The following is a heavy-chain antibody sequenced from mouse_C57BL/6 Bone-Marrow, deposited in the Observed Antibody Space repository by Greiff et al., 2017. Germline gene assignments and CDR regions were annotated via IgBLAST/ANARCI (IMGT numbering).Heavy chain of an antibody. J-gene: IGHJ4*01. Sequence: QVQLQQPGAELVKPGASVKMSCKASGYTFTSYWITWVKPRPGQGLEWIGDIYPGSGSTNCNEKFKSKATLTVDTSSSTAYMQLSSLTSEDSAVYYCASGGIYYDYNAMDYWGQGTSVTVSS. CDR1: GYTFTSYW. V-gene: IGHV1-55*01. CDR3: ASGGIYYDYNAMDY. CDR2: IYPGSGST. D-gene: IGHD2-1*01.